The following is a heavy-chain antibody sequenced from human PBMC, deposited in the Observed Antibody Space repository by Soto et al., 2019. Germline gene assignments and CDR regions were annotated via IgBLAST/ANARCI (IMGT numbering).Heavy chain of an antibody. Sequence: QVQLVESGGGVVQPGRSLRLSCAASGFTFSSYAMHWVRQAPGKGLEWVAVISYDGSNKYYADSVKGRFTISRDNSKNTLHLQMNSLRAEDTAVYYCARALKQEGYSGYDSFFYYYYGMDVWGQGTTVTVSS. D-gene: IGHD5-12*01. J-gene: IGHJ6*02. CDR1: GFTFSSYA. CDR3: ARALKQEGYSGYDSFFYYYYGMDV. V-gene: IGHV3-30-3*01. CDR2: ISYDGSNK.